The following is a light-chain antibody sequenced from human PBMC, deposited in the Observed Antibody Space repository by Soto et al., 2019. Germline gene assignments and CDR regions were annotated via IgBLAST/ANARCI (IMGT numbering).Light chain of an antibody. J-gene: IGKJ3*01. V-gene: IGKV3-20*01. CDR3: QQYGSSPRGVT. CDR1: QSVSSSY. Sequence: EIVLTQSPGTLSLSPGERATLSCRASQSVSSSYLAWYQQKPGQAPRLLIYGASSRATGIPYRFSGSGSGTDFTLTISRLEPEDFAVYYCQQYGSSPRGVTFGPGTKVDI. CDR2: GAS.